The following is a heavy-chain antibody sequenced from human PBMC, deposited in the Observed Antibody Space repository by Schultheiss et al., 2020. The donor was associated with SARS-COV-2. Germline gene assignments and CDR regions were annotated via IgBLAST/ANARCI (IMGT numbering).Heavy chain of an antibody. CDR1: GFTFSNAW. J-gene: IGHJ6*02. D-gene: IGHD3-3*01. CDR2: ISYDGSDK. CDR3: ARVPSIFDYGMDV. Sequence: GGSLRLSCAASGFTFSNAWMNWVRQAPGKGLEWVAVISYDGSDKEYADSVRGRFSISRDNSKNTLYLQMNSLRAEDTAVYYCARVPSIFDYGMDVWGQGTTVTVSS. V-gene: IGHV3-30*03.